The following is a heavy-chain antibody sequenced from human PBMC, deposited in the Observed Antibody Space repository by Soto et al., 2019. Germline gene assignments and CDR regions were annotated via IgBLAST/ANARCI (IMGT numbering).Heavy chain of an antibody. V-gene: IGHV3-11*01. J-gene: IGHJ4*02. CDR3: ALSIDGQWLGPFAL. D-gene: IGHD6-19*01. Sequence: GSLRLSCAASGFTFSDYYMSWIRQAPGKGLEWVSYISSSGSTIYYADSVKGRFTISRDNAKNSLYLQMNSLRAEDTAVYYCALSIDGQWLGPFALCGQGSLVTVSS. CDR2: ISSSGSTI. CDR1: GFTFSDYY.